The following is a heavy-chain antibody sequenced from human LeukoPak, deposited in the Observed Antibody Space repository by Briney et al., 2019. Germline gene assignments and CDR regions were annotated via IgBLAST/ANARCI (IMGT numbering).Heavy chain of an antibody. Sequence: VASVKVSCKTSGYTFSTSALSWVRQAPGQRLEWMGWINVGNADTKYSQRFHGRLTITRDTSASTAYMELSRLTSEDTALYFCARAPRGVGSSWFDMWGQGTLVTVSS. V-gene: IGHV1-3*01. D-gene: IGHD6-19*01. CDR3: ARAPRGVGSSWFDM. J-gene: IGHJ4*02. CDR1: GYTFSTSA. CDR2: INVGNADT.